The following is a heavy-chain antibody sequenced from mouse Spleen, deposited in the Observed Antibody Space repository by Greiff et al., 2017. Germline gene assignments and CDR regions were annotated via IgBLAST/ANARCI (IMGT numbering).Heavy chain of an antibody. V-gene: IGHV1S81*02. CDR2: INPSNGRT. Sequence: VQLQQPGAELVKPGASVKLSCKASGYTFTSYWMHWVKQRPGQGLEWIGEINPSNGRTNYNEKFKSKATLTVDKSSSTAYMQLSSLTSEDSAVYYCARRRDGYLFYWGQGTTLTVSS. CDR1: GYTFTSYW. CDR3: ARRRDGYLFY. D-gene: IGHD2-3*01. J-gene: IGHJ2*01.